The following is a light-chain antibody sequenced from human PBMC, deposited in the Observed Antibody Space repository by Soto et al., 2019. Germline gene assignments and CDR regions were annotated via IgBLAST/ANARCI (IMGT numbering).Light chain of an antibody. CDR1: SGHSNYA. J-gene: IGLJ2*01. CDR2: LNSDGSH. CDR3: QTWGSGIVV. Sequence: QPVLTQSPSASASLGASVKLTCTLSSGHSNYAIAWHQQQSEKGPRYLMKLNSDGSHSQGDGIPDRFSGSSSGAERYLTISSLQYEDEADYYCQTWGSGIVVFGGGTKLTVL. V-gene: IGLV4-69*01.